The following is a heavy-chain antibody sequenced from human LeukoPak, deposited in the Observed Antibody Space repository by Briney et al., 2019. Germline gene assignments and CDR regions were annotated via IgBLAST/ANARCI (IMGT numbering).Heavy chain of an antibody. CDR2: IIPILGIA. V-gene: IGHV1-69*04. J-gene: IGHJ5*02. Sequence: ASVKVSCKASVGTFSSYATSWVRQAPGQGLEWMGRIIPILGIANYAQKFQGRVPITADKSTSTAYMELSSRGSEDTAVYYCARYDSSSWYGWFDPWGRGTLVTVSS. D-gene: IGHD6-13*01. CDR3: ARYDSSSWYGWFDP. CDR1: VGTFSSYA.